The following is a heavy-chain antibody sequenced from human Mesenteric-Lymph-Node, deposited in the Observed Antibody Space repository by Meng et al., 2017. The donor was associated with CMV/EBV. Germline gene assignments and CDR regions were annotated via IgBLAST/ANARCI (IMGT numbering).Heavy chain of an antibody. J-gene: IGHJ1*01. Sequence: GGSLRLSCAASGFIFSSYSMNWVRQAPGKGLEWVSFISSTSTYISYVDSVKGRFTISRDNTKNSLYLQMNSLRAEDTAVYYCARGGLVYSSSSAEYFQHWGQGTLVTVSS. CDR1: GFIFSSYS. CDR3: ARGGLVYSSSSAEYFQH. V-gene: IGHV3-21*01. CDR2: ISSTSTYI. D-gene: IGHD6-6*01.